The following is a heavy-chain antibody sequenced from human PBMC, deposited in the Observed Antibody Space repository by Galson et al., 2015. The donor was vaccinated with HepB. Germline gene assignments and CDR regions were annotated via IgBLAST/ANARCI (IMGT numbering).Heavy chain of an antibody. CDR2: IDPSDSYT. CDR3: ARLNTMVRGVIGRKNWFDP. Sequence: QSGAEVKKPGESLRISCKGSGYSFTSYWISWVRQMPGKGLEWMGRIDPSDSYTNYSPSFQGHVTISADKSISTAYLQWSSLKASDTAMYYCARLNTMVRGVIGRKNWFDPWGQGTLVTVSS. V-gene: IGHV5-10-1*01. CDR1: GYSFTSYW. D-gene: IGHD3-10*01. J-gene: IGHJ5*02.